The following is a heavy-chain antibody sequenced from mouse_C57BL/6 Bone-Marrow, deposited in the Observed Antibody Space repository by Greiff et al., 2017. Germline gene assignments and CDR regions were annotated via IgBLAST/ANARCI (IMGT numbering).Heavy chain of an antibody. V-gene: IGHV1-82*01. Sequence: VQLQQSGPELVKPGASVKISCKASGYAFSSSWMNWVKQRPGKGLEWIGRIYPGAGDTNYNGKFKGKATLTADKSSSTAYMQLSSLTSEDSAVYFCARGGWLLPAWFAYWGQGTLVTVSA. CDR2: IYPGAGDT. J-gene: IGHJ3*01. CDR3: ARGGWLLPAWFAY. D-gene: IGHD2-3*01. CDR1: GYAFSSSW.